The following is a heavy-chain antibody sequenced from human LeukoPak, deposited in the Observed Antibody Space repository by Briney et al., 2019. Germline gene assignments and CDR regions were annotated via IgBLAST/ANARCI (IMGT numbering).Heavy chain of an antibody. Sequence: SETLSLTCAVYGGSFSDYYWSWIRQPPGKGLEWIGEINHSGSTNYNPSLKSRVTISVDTSKNQFSLKLSSVTAADTAVYYCARASFRLWSDFGVAPNYGMDVWGQGTTVTVSS. CDR1: GGSFSDYY. CDR2: INHSGST. V-gene: IGHV4-34*01. CDR3: ARASFRLWSDFGVAPNYGMDV. J-gene: IGHJ6*02. D-gene: IGHD3-3*01.